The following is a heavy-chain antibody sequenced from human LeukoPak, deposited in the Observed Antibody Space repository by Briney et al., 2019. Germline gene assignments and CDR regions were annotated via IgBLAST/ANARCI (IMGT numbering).Heavy chain of an antibody. Sequence: GASVKVSCKASGYTFTSYDINWVRQATGQGLEWMGWMNPNSGNTGYAQKFQGRVTMTRNTSISTAYMELSSLRSEDTAVYYCARGGYCSGGSCLRSRNALDIWGQGTMVTVSS. J-gene: IGHJ3*02. D-gene: IGHD2-15*01. CDR1: GYTFTSYD. CDR2: MNPNSGNT. CDR3: ARGGYCSGGSCLRSRNALDI. V-gene: IGHV1-8*01.